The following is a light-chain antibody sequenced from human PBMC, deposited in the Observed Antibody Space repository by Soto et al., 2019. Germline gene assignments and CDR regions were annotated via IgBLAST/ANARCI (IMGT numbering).Light chain of an antibody. Sequence: QSALTQPASVSGSPGQSITISCTGTSSDVGGYNYVSWYQQHPGKAPKLMIYEVSNRPSGVSNRFSGSKSGNTASLTISGLHAGAEADYSCSSYTSSSPLVFGTGTKLTVL. CDR2: EVS. CDR3: SSYTSSSPLV. CDR1: SSDVGGYNY. V-gene: IGLV2-14*01. J-gene: IGLJ1*01.